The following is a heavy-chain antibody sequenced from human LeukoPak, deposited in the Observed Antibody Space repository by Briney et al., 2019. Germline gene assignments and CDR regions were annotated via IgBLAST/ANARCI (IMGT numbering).Heavy chain of an antibody. J-gene: IGHJ4*02. CDR2: ISSSGSTI. V-gene: IGHV3-11*04. CDR3: ARVEMATTDY. D-gene: IGHD5-24*01. CDR1: GFTFSDYY. Sequence: PGGSLRLSCAASGFTFSDYYMSWIRQAPGKGLEWVSYISSSGSTIYYADSVKGRFTISRDDGKNSLYLQMSSLRVEDTAVYYCARVEMATTDYWGQGTLVTVSS.